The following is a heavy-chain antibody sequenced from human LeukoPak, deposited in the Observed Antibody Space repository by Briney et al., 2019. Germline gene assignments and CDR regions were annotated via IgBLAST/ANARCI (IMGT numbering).Heavy chain of an antibody. CDR3: AREMGGDYGSGTFFDL. V-gene: IGHV3-7*03. CDR2: IKQDGSDK. Sequence: GGSLRLSCAASGFTFSDYWMSWFRQAPGKGLEWVANIKQDGSDKYYVDSVKGRFTISRDNAKNSLYLQMNNLRAEDTAVYYCAREMGGDYGSGTFFDLWGQGNMVTVSS. CDR1: GFTFSDYW. J-gene: IGHJ4*02. D-gene: IGHD3-10*01.